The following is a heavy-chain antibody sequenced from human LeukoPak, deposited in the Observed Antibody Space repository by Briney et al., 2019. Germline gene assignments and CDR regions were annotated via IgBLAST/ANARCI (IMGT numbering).Heavy chain of an antibody. J-gene: IGHJ4*02. CDR1: GDSVSSNSAL. Sequence: SQTLSLTCAISGDSVSSNSALWIWIRQSPSGGLEWLGRTYYRSKWYNDYAVSVKGRITINPDTSKNQFSLQLNSVTPEDTAVYYCARVQRGVFDYWGQGTLVTVSS. CDR2: TYYRSKWYN. V-gene: IGHV6-1*01. CDR3: ARVQRGVFDY. D-gene: IGHD1-1*01.